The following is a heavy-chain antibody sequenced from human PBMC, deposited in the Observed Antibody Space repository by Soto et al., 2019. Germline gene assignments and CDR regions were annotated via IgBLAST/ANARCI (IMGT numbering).Heavy chain of an antibody. Sequence: GGSLRLSCAASGFTFSSYSMNWVRQAPGKGLEWVSYISSSSSTIYYADSVKGRFTISRDNAKNSLYLQMNSLRDEDTAVYYCARGVRDIVVVPAAKGAFDIWGQGTMVTVSS. CDR3: ARGVRDIVVVPAAKGAFDI. J-gene: IGHJ3*02. CDR2: ISSSSSTI. D-gene: IGHD2-2*01. V-gene: IGHV3-48*02. CDR1: GFTFSSYS.